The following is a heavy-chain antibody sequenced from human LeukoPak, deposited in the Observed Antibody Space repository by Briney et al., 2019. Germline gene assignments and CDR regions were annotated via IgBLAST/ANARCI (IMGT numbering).Heavy chain of an antibody. D-gene: IGHD3-16*01. Sequence: PSETLSLTCGVSGESFNGAYWTWIRQSPGKGLEWIGEINDIGHTNYNSALKSRVTILLDTSKKQFSLRLSSVTAADTAVYYCARGEGNDYVWGSFYYYLDVWGKGTTVTVSS. J-gene: IGHJ6*03. CDR3: ARGEGNDYVWGSFYYYLDV. CDR1: GESFNGAY. CDR2: INDIGHT. V-gene: IGHV4-34*01.